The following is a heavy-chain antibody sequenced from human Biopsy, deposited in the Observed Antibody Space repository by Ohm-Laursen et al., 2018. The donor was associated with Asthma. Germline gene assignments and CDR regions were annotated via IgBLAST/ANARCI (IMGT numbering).Heavy chain of an antibody. Sequence: SLTLSFTSSGFTFSSYGMHWVRQGQGTGLELVAVISIDGSNKYYADSVKGRFTISRDNAENSLYLQMNSLRTEDTGVYYCAKTLHNTSGQEVGGMDVWGQGTTVTVSS. J-gene: IGHJ6*02. CDR2: ISIDGSNK. D-gene: IGHD2-2*01. CDR3: AKTLHNTSGQEVGGMDV. V-gene: IGHV3-30*18. CDR1: GFTFSSYG.